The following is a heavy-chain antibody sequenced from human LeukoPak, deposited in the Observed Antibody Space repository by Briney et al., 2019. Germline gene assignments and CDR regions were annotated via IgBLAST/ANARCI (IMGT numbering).Heavy chain of an antibody. Sequence: GGSLRLSCAASGFTFSSYWMHWVRQAPGKGLVWVSRINSDGSSTSYADSVKGRFTISRDNAKNTLYLQINSLRAEDTAVYYCTKLAKYFYGSETYYFFEHWGQGTPVTASS. CDR2: INSDGSST. CDR1: GFTFSSYW. D-gene: IGHD3-10*01. J-gene: IGHJ4*02. V-gene: IGHV3-74*01. CDR3: TKLAKYFYGSETYYFFEH.